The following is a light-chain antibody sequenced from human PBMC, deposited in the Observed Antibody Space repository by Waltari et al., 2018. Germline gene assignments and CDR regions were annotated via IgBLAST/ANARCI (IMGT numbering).Light chain of an antibody. J-gene: IGKJ3*01. CDR3: QDLHDYPV. Sequence: DIQMTQSPSSLSASIGDRVTITCRASQSISGFLNWYQQKPGKAPNLLIYSASSLQSGVPSRFSGSGSGTDFTLTISSLQSEDFATYYCQDLHDYPVFGPGTKVDIK. V-gene: IGKV1-39*01. CDR2: SAS. CDR1: QSISGF.